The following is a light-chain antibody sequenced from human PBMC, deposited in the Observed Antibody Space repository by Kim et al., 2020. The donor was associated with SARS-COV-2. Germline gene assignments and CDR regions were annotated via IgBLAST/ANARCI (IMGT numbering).Light chain of an antibody. V-gene: IGKV3-20*01. CDR1: QSVSRNY. J-gene: IGKJ1*01. CDR3: QQSGSSLRT. Sequence: SPGGRATPSCRASQSVSRNYLAWYQQKPGQAPRLLIYGASNRATGIPDRFSGSGSGTDFTLTISRLEPEDFAVYYCQQSGSSLRTFGQGTKVDIK. CDR2: GAS.